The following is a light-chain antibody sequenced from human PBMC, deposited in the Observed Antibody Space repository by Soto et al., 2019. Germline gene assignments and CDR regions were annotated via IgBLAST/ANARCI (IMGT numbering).Light chain of an antibody. Sequence: QSVLTQPPSVSAAPGQKVTISCSGSSSNIGKNHVSWYQQFPRTAPKLLIYDNDKRPSGIPDRFSGSKSGTSATLGITGLQAGDEAVFHVGTWDSSLSAWVFAGGTKLTVL. CDR2: DND. V-gene: IGLV1-51*01. CDR1: SSNIGKNH. J-gene: IGLJ3*02. CDR3: GTWDSSLSAWV.